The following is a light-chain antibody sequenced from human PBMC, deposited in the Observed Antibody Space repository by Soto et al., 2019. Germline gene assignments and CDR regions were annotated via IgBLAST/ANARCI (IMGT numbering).Light chain of an antibody. V-gene: IGKV3-11*01. J-gene: IGKJ5*01. Sequence: VLTQSPVTLTLSPGERATLSCRASQSFRGLLAWYQQKPGQAPRLLIYDAYNRATGIPPRFSGSGSGTDFTLTIGRLEPEDFAVYYCQLYGSSSITFGQGTRLE. CDR2: DAY. CDR3: QLYGSSSIT. CDR1: QSFRGL.